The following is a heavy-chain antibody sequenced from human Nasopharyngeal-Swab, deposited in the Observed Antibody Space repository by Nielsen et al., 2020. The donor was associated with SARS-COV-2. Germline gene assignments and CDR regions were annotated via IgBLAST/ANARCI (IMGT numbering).Heavy chain of an antibody. CDR2: VSGSGGTT. V-gene: IGHV3-23*01. CDR1: GFTFSSYA. D-gene: IGHD5-18*01. CDR3: AKDVYSYGYGEGIDY. J-gene: IGHJ4*02. Sequence: GGSLRLSCAASGFTFSSYAMSWVRQAPGKGLEWVSGVSGSGGTTKYADSVKGRFTISRDNSKNKLYLQMHSLRVEDTAVYYCAKDVYSYGYGEGIDYWGQGTLVTVSS.